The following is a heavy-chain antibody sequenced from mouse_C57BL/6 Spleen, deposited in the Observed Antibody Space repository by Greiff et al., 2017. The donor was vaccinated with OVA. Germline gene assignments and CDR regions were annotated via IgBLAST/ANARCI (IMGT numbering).Heavy chain of an antibody. Sequence: VQLVESGPGLVQPSQSLSITCTVSGFSLTSYGVHWVRQSPGKGLEWLGVIWRGGSTDYNAAFMSRLSITKDNSKSQVFFKMNSLQADDTAIYYCAKNREDWGAMDYWGQGTSVTVSS. D-gene: IGHD4-1*01. CDR1: GFSLTSYG. V-gene: IGHV2-5*01. CDR3: AKNREDWGAMDY. J-gene: IGHJ4*01. CDR2: IWRGGST.